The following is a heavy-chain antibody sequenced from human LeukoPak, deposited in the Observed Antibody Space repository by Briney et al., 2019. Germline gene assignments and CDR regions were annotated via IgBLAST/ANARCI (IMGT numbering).Heavy chain of an antibody. Sequence: SVKVSCKASGGTFSSYAISWVRQAPGQGLEWMGRIIPILGIANHAQKFQGRVTITADKSTSTAYMELSSLRSEDTAVYYCARVTKVVITSDHWYFDLWGRGTLVTVSS. D-gene: IGHD3-22*01. J-gene: IGHJ2*01. V-gene: IGHV1-69*04. CDR2: IIPILGIA. CDR3: ARVTKVVITSDHWYFDL. CDR1: GGTFSSYA.